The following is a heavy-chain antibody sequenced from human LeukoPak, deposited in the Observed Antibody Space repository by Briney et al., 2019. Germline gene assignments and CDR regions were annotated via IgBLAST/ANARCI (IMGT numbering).Heavy chain of an antibody. CDR1: GYTLTELS. CDR3: ATGAPGADYFDY. J-gene: IGHJ4*02. V-gene: IGHV1-24*01. CDR2: FDPEDGET. D-gene: IGHD1-14*01. Sequence: GASVKVSCKVSGYTLTELSMHWVRRAPGKGLEWMGGFDPEDGETIYAQKFQGRVTMTEDTSTDTAYMERSSLRSEDTAVYYCATGAPGADYFDYWGQGTLVTVSS.